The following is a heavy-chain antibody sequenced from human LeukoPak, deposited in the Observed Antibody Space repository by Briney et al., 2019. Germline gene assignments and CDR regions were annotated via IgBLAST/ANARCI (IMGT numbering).Heavy chain of an antibody. V-gene: IGHV3-74*01. J-gene: IGHJ4*02. CDR3: ARDDTPGGYFDY. Sequence: GGSLRLSCAGSGNYWMHWVRQAPGKGLVWVSHINSDGSWTGYADSVKGRFTISKDNAKNSLYLQMNSLRAEDTAVYYCARDDTPGGYFDYWGQGTLVTVSS. CDR1: GNYW. CDR2: INSDGSWT. D-gene: IGHD2-2*02.